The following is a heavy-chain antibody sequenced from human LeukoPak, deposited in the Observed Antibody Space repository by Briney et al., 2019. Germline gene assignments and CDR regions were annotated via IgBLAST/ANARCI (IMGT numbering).Heavy chain of an antibody. V-gene: IGHV5-51*01. D-gene: IGHD3-22*01. CDR2: INPSDSDT. Sequence: PGESLKISCKGSGYSFTSYWIAWVRQMPGKGLEWMGIINPSDSDTRYSPSFQGQVTISGDKSISTAYLQWSSLQASDTAMYYCARFVKNYYDSSGYYPDAFDIWGQGTMVTVSS. CDR1: GYSFTSYW. CDR3: ARFVKNYYDSSGYYPDAFDI. J-gene: IGHJ3*02.